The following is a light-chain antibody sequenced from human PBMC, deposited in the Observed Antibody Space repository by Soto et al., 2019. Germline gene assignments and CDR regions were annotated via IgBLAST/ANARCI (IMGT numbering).Light chain of an antibody. CDR3: QPSFGPLWT. V-gene: IGKV1-39*01. CDR2: TAS. J-gene: IGKJ1*01. CDR1: QSVSGY. Sequence: DIQMTQSPSSLSASVGDRVIITCRASQSVSGYLNWYQKKPGKPPKLLIYTASSLQGGVPSRFSGSGSGTDFTLTINSLQPEDFETYYCQPSFGPLWTVGQGTKVDI.